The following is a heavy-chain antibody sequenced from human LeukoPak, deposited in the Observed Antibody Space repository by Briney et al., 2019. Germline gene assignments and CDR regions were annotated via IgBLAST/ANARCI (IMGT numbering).Heavy chain of an antibody. CDR3: ARGLYPSYYYYYYYMDV. CDR2: IYTTGST. V-gene: IGHV4-61*02. Sequence: SETLSLTCTVSGGSISSGSYYWSWIRQPAGKGLEWIGRIYTTGSTNYNPSLKSRVTISVDTSKNQFSLKLSSVTAADTAVYYCARGLYPSYYYYYYYMDVWGKGTTVTVSS. CDR1: GGSISSGSYY. D-gene: IGHD5/OR15-5a*01. J-gene: IGHJ6*03.